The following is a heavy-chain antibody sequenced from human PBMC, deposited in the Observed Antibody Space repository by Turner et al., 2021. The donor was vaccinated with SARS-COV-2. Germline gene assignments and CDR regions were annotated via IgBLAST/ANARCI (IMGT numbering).Heavy chain of an antibody. CDR2: IYNSGRT. V-gene: IGHV4-59*01. CDR3: ARVRYDSTGYPFDP. CDR1: GDSITGYF. J-gene: IGHJ5*02. Sequence: QVRLQESGPGLVKPSETLSLTCTVSGDSITGYFRNWIRQPPGKGLEWIGYIYNSGRTNYNPSLKSRVTISVDTSKNQFSLKLSSVSAADTAVYYCARVRYDSTGYPFDPWGQGTLVTVSS. D-gene: IGHD3-22*01.